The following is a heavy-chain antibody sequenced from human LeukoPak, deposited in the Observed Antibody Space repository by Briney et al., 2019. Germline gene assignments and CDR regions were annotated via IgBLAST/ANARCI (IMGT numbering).Heavy chain of an antibody. CDR2: IYYSGST. V-gene: IGHV4-59*08. CDR3: ARHFPHSRPSYYYYYGMDV. J-gene: IGHJ6*02. Sequence: PSETLSLTCTVSGGSISSYYWSWIRQPPGKGLEWIGYIYYSGSTNYNPSLKSRVSISVDTSKNQFSLKLSSVTAADTAVYYCARHFPHSRPSYYYYYGMDVWGQGTTVTVSS. CDR1: GGSISSYY.